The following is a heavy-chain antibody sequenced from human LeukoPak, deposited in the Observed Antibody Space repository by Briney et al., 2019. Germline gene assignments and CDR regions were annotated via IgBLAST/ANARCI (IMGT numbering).Heavy chain of an antibody. CDR1: GGSISSSSYY. CDR3: ARHGAYCTGGSCNRFDP. V-gene: IGHV4-39*01. D-gene: IGHD2-15*01. Sequence: SETLSLTCTVSGGSISSSSYYWGWIRQPPGKGLEWIGSIYYSGSTYYNPSLKSRVTISVDTSKNQFSLKLSSVTAADTAVYYCARHGAYCTGGSCNRFDPWGQEPWSPSPQ. J-gene: IGHJ5*02. CDR2: IYYSGST.